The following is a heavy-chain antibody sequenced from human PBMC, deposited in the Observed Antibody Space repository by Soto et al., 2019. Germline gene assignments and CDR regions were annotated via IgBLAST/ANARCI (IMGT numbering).Heavy chain of an antibody. J-gene: IGHJ6*03. CDR3: AREGPSSEQLLPNYYYYYYMDV. Sequence: GGSLRLSCAASGFTFSSYSMNWVRQAPGKGLEWVSYISSSSSTIYYADSVKGRFTISRDNAKNSLYLQMNSLRAEDTAVYYCAREGPSSEQLLPNYYYYYYMDVWGKGTTVTVSS. CDR1: GFTFSSYS. CDR2: ISSSSSTI. V-gene: IGHV3-48*01. D-gene: IGHD6-13*01.